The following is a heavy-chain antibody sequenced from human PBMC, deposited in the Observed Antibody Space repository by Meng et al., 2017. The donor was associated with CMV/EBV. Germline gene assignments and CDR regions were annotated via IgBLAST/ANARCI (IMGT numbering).Heavy chain of an antibody. CDR3: ARGGLYYYESSGHFDY. CDR2: IYTSGGT. D-gene: IGHD3-22*01. Sequence: QAPLQEVGPGLVTPSEPPPPSLPVCGGSISSYYWRWFRQPAAKELVWIGRIYTSGGTNYNPSLKNRVTMSVETSKNQFSLKLRSVTAADTAVYYCARGGLYYYESSGHFDYWGQGTLVTVSS. CDR1: GGSISSYY. J-gene: IGHJ4*02. V-gene: IGHV4-4*07.